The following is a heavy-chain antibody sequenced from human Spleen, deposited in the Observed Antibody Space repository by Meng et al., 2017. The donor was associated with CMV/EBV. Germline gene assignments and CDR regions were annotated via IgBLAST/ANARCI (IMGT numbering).Heavy chain of an antibody. J-gene: IGHJ4*02. V-gene: IGHV1-2*02. CDR1: GYTFTAHY. Sequence: ASVKVSCKASGYTFTAHYFHWVRQAPGQGLEWMGWIHPHRGETKYAQQFQGRVTLTRDTSINTGYMELTRLTSDDTAVYYCARDNNWGPDYWGQGTLVTVSS. CDR3: ARDNNWGPDY. CDR2: IHPHRGET. D-gene: IGHD7-27*01.